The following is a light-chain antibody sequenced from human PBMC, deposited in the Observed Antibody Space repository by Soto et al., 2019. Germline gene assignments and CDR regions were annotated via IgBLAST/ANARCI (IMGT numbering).Light chain of an antibody. CDR2: AAS. J-gene: IGKJ4*01. CDR1: QSISSY. V-gene: IGKV1-39*01. Sequence: DIQITQSPSSLSASVGDGVTITCRASQSISSYLNWYQQKPGKAPKLLIYAASSLQSGVPSRFSDSGSGTDFTLTISSLQPEDFATYYCQKSYSTPLTCGGGNTGDIK. CDR3: QKSYSTPLT.